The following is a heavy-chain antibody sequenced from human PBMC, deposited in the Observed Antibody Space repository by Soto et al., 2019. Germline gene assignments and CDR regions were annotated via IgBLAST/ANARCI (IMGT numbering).Heavy chain of an antibody. J-gene: IGHJ6*02. Sequence: ASVKVSCKASGYTFTSYYMHWVRQAPGQGLEWMGIINPSGGSTSYAQKFQGRVTMTRDTSTSTVYMELSSLRSEDTAVYYCARGHIVATIENYYYYYGMDVWGQGTTVTVSS. D-gene: IGHD5-12*01. V-gene: IGHV1-46*01. CDR2: INPSGGST. CDR1: GYTFTSYY. CDR3: ARGHIVATIENYYYYYGMDV.